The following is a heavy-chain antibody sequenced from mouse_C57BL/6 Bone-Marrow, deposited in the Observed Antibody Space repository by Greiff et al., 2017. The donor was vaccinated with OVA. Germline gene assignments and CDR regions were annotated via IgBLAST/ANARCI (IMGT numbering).Heavy chain of an antibody. CDR1: GFTFSSYG. V-gene: IGHV5-6*01. D-gene: IGHD1-1*01. CDR3: ARNYYGFSY. J-gene: IGHJ3*01. Sequence: EVKLQESGGDLVKPGGSLKLSCAASGFTFSSYGMSWVRQTPDKRLEWVATISSGGSYTYYPDSVKGRFTISRDNAKNTLYLQMSSLKSEDTAMYYCARNYYGFSYWGQGTLVTVSA. CDR2: ISSGGSYT.